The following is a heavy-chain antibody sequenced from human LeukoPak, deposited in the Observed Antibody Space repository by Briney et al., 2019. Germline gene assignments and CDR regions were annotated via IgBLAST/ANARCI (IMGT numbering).Heavy chain of an antibody. D-gene: IGHD1-26*01. V-gene: IGHV1-18*01. CDR2: ISAYNGNT. Sequence: ASVKVSCKASGYTFTIYGITWVRQAPGQGLEWMGWISAYNGNTNYAQKLQGRVTMTTDTSTSTVYMELRNLRSDDTAVYYCAGTPSGSYLDYWGQGTLVTVSS. J-gene: IGHJ4*02. CDR1: GYTFTIYG. CDR3: AGTPSGSYLDY.